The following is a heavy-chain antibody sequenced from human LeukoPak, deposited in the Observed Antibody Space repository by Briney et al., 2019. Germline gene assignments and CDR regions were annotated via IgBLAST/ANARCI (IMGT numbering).Heavy chain of an antibody. Sequence: SETLSLTCAVYGGSFSGDYWSWSRQPPGKGLEWIGEINHSGSTNYNPSLKSRVTISVDTSKNQFSLKLSSVTAADTAVYYCARPSRPYCSSTSCYLGLDPWGQGTLVTVSS. CDR3: ARPSRPYCSSTSCYLGLDP. V-gene: IGHV4-34*01. J-gene: IGHJ5*02. D-gene: IGHD2-2*01. CDR1: GGSFSGDY. CDR2: INHSGST.